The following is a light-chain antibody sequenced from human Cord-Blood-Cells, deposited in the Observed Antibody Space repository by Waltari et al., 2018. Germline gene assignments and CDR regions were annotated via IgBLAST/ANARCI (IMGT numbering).Light chain of an antibody. CDR3: QQYNNWPWT. CDR1: QSVSSN. Sequence: EIVMTQSSATLSVSPGERATLSCRASQSVSSNLAWYQQKPGQAPRLLIYGASTRDTGIPARFSGSGSGTEFTLTISSLQSEDFAVYYCQQYNNWPWTFGQGTKVEIK. CDR2: GAS. J-gene: IGKJ1*01. V-gene: IGKV3-15*01.